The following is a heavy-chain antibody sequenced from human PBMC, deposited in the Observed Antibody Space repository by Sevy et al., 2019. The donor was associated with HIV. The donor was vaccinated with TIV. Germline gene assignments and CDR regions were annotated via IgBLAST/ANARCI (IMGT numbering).Heavy chain of an antibody. V-gene: IGHV3-7*01. D-gene: IGHD5-12*01. J-gene: IGHJ4*02. CDR1: GFMFRNYW. Sequence: GGSLRLSCAASGFMFRNYWMSWARQAPGKGLEWVANIKEDGSQMHYLQSVRGRFTISRDNVKQSVYLQMDSLRADDTAVYYCARGRRWLHSPWGQGTEVTVSS. CDR3: ARGRRWLHSP. CDR2: IKEDGSQM.